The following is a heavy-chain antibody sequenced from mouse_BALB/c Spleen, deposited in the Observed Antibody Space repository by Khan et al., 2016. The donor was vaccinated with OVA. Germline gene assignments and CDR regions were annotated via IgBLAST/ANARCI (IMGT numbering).Heavy chain of an antibody. V-gene: IGHV9-3-1*01. CDR2: INTYTGES. J-gene: IGHJ3*01. CDR3: ARSPTWFAY. CDR1: GYTFTDYG. Sequence: QIQLVQSGPELKKPGETVQISCKASGYTFTDYGMNWVQQAPGKGLKWMGYINTYTGESTYADDFKGRFAFSLETSASTAYLQINNLKSEDTATYFCARSPTWFAYWGQGTLVTVSA.